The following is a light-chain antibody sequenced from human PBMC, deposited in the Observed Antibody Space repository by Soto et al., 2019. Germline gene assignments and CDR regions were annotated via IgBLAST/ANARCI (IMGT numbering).Light chain of an antibody. J-gene: IGKJ1*01. V-gene: IGKV3-15*01. CDR2: GAS. CDR1: QSVSSN. Sequence: EIVMTQSPATLSVSPVERATLSCMASQSVSSNLAWYQQKPGQAPRLLIYGASTRATGIPARFSGSGSGTEFTLTISSLQSEDFAVYYCQQNNNWPPWTFGQGTKVDIK. CDR3: QQNNNWPPWT.